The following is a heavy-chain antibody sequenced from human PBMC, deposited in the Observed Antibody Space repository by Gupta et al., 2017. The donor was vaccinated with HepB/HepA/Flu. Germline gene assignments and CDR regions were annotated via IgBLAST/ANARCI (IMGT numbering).Heavy chain of an antibody. D-gene: IGHD1-26*01. Sequence: QLQLQESGPGLVKPSETLSLTCTVSGGSISSSSYYWGWIRQPPGKGLEWIGSIYYSGSTYYNPSLKSRVTISVDTSKNQFSLKLSSVTAADTAVYYCARGIVGDNWFDPWGQGTLITVSS. V-gene: IGHV4-39*01. CDR3: ARGIVGDNWFDP. CDR1: GGSISSSSYY. CDR2: IYYSGST. J-gene: IGHJ5*02.